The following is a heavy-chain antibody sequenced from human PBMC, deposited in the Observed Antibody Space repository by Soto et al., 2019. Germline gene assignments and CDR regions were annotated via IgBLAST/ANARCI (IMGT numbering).Heavy chain of an antibody. CDR1: GYTFTSYD. D-gene: IGHD2-15*01. CDR3: SRGLAPRYCSGGSCYSFDP. Sequence: QVQLVQSGAEVKKPGASVKVSCKASGYTFTSYDINWVRQATGQGLEWMGWMNPNSGNTGYAQKSQGRVPIPRTTSIITAYMELSSLRSEVTAVYYCSRGLAPRYCSGGSCYSFDPWGQGTLVTVSS. V-gene: IGHV1-8*01. J-gene: IGHJ5*02. CDR2: MNPNSGNT.